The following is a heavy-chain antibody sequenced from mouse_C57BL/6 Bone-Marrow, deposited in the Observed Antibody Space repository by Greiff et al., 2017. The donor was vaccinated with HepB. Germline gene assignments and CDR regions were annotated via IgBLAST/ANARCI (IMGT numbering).Heavy chain of an antibody. D-gene: IGHD1-1*01. V-gene: IGHV1-76*01. Sequence: VQLVESGAELVRPGASVKLSCKASGYTFTDYYINWVKQRPGQGLEWIARIYPGSGNTYYNEKFKGKATLTAEKSSSTAYMQLSSLTSEDSAVYFCARGYYGSRVYYFDYWGQGTTLTVSS. CDR1: GYTFTDYY. CDR3: ARGYYGSRVYYFDY. CDR2: IYPGSGNT. J-gene: IGHJ2*01.